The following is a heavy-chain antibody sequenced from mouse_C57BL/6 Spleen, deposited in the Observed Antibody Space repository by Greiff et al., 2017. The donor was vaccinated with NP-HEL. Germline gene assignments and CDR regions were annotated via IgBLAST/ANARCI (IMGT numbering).Heavy chain of an antibody. CDR3: ASYGNYYAMDY. J-gene: IGHJ4*01. V-gene: IGHV5-15*01. Sequence: EVKLMESGGGLVQPGGSLKLSCAASGFTFSDYGMAWVRQAPRKGPEWVAFISNLAYSIYYADTVTGRFTISRENAKNTLYLEMSSLRSEDTAMYYCASYGNYYAMDYWGQGTSVTVSS. D-gene: IGHD2-1*01. CDR2: ISNLAYSI. CDR1: GFTFSDYG.